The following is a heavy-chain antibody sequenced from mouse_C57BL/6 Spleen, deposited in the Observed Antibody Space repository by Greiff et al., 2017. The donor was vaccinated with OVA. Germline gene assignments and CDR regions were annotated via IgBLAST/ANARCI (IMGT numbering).Heavy chain of an antibody. Sequence: VQLQQSGPVLVKPGASVKMSCKASGYTFTDYCMNWVKQSHGKSLEWIGVINPYNGGTSYNQKFKGKATLTVDKSSSTAYMELNSLTSEDSGVYYCARCGYDGYFDVWGTGTTVTVSS. CDR2: INPYNGGT. D-gene: IGHD2-2*01. V-gene: IGHV1-19*01. J-gene: IGHJ1*03. CDR1: GYTFTDYC. CDR3: ARCGYDGYFDV.